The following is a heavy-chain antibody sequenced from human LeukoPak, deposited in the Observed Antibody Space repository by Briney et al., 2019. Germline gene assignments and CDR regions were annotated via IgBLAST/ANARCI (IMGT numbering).Heavy chain of an antibody. CDR2: IYDSGIT. J-gene: IGHJ4*02. CDR3: ARARGIAVAGTHDY. D-gene: IGHD6-19*01. V-gene: IGHV4-61*05. Sequence: SETLSLTCTVSGGSMSNNPYYWGWIRQSRGKGLEWIGYIYDSGITSYTPPLKSRVTISVDTSKNQFSLKLSSVTAADTAVYYCARARGIAVAGTHDYWGQGTLVTVSS. CDR1: GGSMSNNPYY.